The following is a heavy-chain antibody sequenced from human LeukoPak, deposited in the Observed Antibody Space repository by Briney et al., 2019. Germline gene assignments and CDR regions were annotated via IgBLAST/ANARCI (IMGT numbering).Heavy chain of an antibody. CDR1: GFTFSSYA. CDR2: ISGSGGST. CDR3: AKGVAVAGTPFDY. Sequence: GGSLRLSCAASGFTFSSYAMSWVRQAPGKGLEWVSAISGSGGSTYYADSVKGRFTISRDNSKNTLYLQVNSLRAEDTAVYYCAKGVAVAGTPFDYWGQGTLVTVSS. V-gene: IGHV3-23*01. D-gene: IGHD6-19*01. J-gene: IGHJ4*02.